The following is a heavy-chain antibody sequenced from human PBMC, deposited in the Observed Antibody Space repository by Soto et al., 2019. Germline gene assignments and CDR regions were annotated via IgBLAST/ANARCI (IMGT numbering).Heavy chain of an antibody. CDR1: GYTFTSYY. CDR2: INPDGGGT. D-gene: IGHD4-4*01. CDR3: AVGGNYLSMDV. J-gene: IGHJ6*02. Sequence: QVQLVQSGAEVKKPGASVKVSCKASGYTFTSYYMHWVRLAPGQGLEWMGIINPDGGGTSYAQQFQGRVIMTRDTFTSTFYMEMSSLRSEDTAVYYCAVGGNYLSMDVWGQGTTVTVSS. V-gene: IGHV1-46*01.